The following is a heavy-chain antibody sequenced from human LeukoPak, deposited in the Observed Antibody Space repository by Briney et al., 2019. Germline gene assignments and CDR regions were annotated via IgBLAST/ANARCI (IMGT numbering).Heavy chain of an antibody. J-gene: IGHJ4*02. CDR3: ARDWATPDY. D-gene: IGHD2-15*01. CDR2: INSDGSST. V-gene: IGHV3-74*01. CDR1: GFTFRSYW. Sequence: PGGSLRLSCAASGFTFRSYWMHSVREAPGKRLVWVSRINSDGSSTSYADSVKGQFTISRDNAKNTLYLQMNSLRAEGTAVYYCARDWATPDYWGQGTLVTVSS.